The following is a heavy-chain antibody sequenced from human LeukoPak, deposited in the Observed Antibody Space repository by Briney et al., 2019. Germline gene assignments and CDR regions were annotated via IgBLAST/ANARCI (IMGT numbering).Heavy chain of an antibody. CDR1: GFTFSSYW. V-gene: IGHV3-74*01. Sequence: GALRLSCAASGFTFSSYWMHWVRQAPGKGLVWVSRINTDGSSTSYADSVKGRFTISRDNAKNTLYLQMNSLRAEDTAVYYCARMWRNRYYMDVWGKGTTVTVSS. CDR3: ARMWRNRYYMDV. CDR2: INTDGSST. D-gene: IGHD2-21*01. J-gene: IGHJ6*03.